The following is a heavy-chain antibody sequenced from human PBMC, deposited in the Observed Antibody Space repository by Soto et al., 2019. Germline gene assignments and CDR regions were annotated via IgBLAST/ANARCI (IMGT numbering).Heavy chain of an antibody. CDR2: VNPSGGST. Sequence: ASVKVSCKASGYIFTAYSMHWVRQAPGQGLEWMGVVNPSGGSTNYAQKFQGRITMTRDTSTSTVYMDLSSLTSDDTAVYYCARYSSSRYFDYWGQGTLVTVSS. D-gene: IGHD6-6*01. CDR3: ARYSSSRYFDY. CDR1: GYIFTAYS. V-gene: IGHV1-46*01. J-gene: IGHJ4*02.